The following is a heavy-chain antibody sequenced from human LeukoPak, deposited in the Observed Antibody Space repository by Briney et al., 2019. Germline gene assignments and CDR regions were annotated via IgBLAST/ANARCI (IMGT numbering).Heavy chain of an antibody. D-gene: IGHD3-10*02. CDR2: ISYDGSNK. Sequence: GRSLRLSCAASGFTFSSYAMHWVRQAPGKGLEWVAVISYDGSNKYYADSVKGRFTISRDNSKNTLYLQMNSLRAEDTAVYYCARRGLVPAFDIWGQGTMVSVTS. J-gene: IGHJ3*02. CDR3: ARRGLVPAFDI. CDR1: GFTFSSYA. V-gene: IGHV3-30*04.